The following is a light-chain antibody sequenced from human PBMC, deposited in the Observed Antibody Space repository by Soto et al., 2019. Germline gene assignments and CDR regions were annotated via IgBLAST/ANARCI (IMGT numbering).Light chain of an antibody. CDR2: YNN. CDR1: SSNIGSNS. J-gene: IGLJ2*01. CDR3: AAWDDSLNGVI. V-gene: IGLV1-44*01. Sequence: QSVLTQPPSASGTPGQRVTISCSGSSSNIGSNSVNWFQQFPGAAPKVLIYYNNQRPSGVPDRFSGSKSGTSASLAISGLQSEDEADYYCAAWDDSLNGVIFGGGTKLTVL.